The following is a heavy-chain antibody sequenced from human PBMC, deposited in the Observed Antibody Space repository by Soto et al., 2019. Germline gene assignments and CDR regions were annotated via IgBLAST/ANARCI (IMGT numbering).Heavy chain of an antibody. CDR3: AKELLTTEAIKRGGWPVLEF. CDR1: GFTFSSYA. V-gene: IGHV3-23*01. CDR2: ISGSGGST. D-gene: IGHD3-3*01. Sequence: GGSLRLSCAASGFTFSSYAMSWVRQDPGKGLEWVSAISGSGGSTCYADSVKGRFTISRDNSKNTLYLQMNSLRAEDTAVYYCAKELLTTEAIKRGGWPVLEFWVNGTMVTV. J-gene: IGHJ3*01.